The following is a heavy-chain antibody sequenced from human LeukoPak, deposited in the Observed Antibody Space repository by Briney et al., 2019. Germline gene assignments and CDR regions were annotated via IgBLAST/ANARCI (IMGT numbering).Heavy chain of an antibody. CDR3: ARHTPTYYYDSSGYYYPFDY. Sequence: PSETLSLTCTVSGGSISSSSYYWGWIRQPPGKGLEWIGSIYYSGSTYYSPSLKSRVTISVDTSKNQFSLKLSSVTAADTAVYYCARHTPTYYYDSSGYYYPFDYWGQGTLVTVSS. D-gene: IGHD3-22*01. J-gene: IGHJ4*02. CDR2: IYYSGST. CDR1: GGSISSSSYY. V-gene: IGHV4-39*01.